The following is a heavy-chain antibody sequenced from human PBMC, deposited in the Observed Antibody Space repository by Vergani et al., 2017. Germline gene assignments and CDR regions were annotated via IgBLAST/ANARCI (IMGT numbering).Heavy chain of an antibody. D-gene: IGHD3-10*01. CDR1: GFTFDDYA. CDR2: ISWNSGSI. J-gene: IGHJ4*02. V-gene: IGHV3-9*01. CDR3: AEDIFGDTKGYFDY. Sequence: EVQLVESGGGLVQPGRSLRLSCAASGFTFDDYAMHWVRQAPGKGLEWVSGISWNSGSIGYADSVKGRFTISRDNAKNSLYLQMNSLRAEDTALYYCAEDIFGDTKGYFDYWGQGTLVTVSS.